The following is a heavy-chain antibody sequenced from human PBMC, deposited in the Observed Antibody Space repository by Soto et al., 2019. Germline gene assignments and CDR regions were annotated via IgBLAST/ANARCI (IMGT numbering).Heavy chain of an antibody. D-gene: IGHD1-1*01. Sequence: GGSLRLSCAASGFTFSSYAMSWVRQAPGKGLEWVSAISGSGGSTYYADSVKGRFTISRDNSKNTLYLQMNSLRAEDTAVYYCAKDHDPYYYYYMDVWGKGTTVTVSS. J-gene: IGHJ6*03. CDR2: ISGSGGST. V-gene: IGHV3-23*01. CDR1: GFTFSSYA. CDR3: AKDHDPYYYYYMDV.